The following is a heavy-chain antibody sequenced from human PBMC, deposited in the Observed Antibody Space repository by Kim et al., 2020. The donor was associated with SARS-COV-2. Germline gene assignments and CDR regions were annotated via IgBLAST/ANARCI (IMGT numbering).Heavy chain of an antibody. J-gene: IGHJ4*02. Sequence: SETLSLTCAVYGGSFSGYYWSWIRQPPGKGLEWIGEINHSGSTNYNPSLKSRVTISVDTSKNQFSLKLSSVTAADTAVYYCASRPRGPNRPFGSGSYFKGWGQGTLVTVSS. CDR2: INHSGST. D-gene: IGHD3-10*01. V-gene: IGHV4-34*01. CDR1: GGSFSGYY. CDR3: ASRPRGPNRPFGSGSYFKG.